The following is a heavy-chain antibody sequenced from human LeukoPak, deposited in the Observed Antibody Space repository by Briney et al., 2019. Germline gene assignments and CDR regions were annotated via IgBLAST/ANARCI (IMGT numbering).Heavy chain of an antibody. V-gene: IGHV3-48*04. CDR3: AGEGSGWHHNY. J-gene: IGHJ4*02. D-gene: IGHD6-19*01. Sequence: GGSLRLSCAASGFTFSTYSMNWVRQAPGKGLEWVSYINSGSTTVYYVDSVKGRFTISRDNAKNSLYLQMNSLRAEDTAVYFCAGEGSGWHHNYWGQGALVTVSS. CDR1: GFTFSTYS. CDR2: INSGSTTV.